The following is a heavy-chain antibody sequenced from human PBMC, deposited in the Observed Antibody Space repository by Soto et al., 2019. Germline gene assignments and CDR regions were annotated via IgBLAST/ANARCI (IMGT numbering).Heavy chain of an antibody. CDR1: GYTFTGYY. CDR3: AKGGAIVAAGTRVYLYNAMDV. J-gene: IGHJ6*02. V-gene: IGHV1-2*02. D-gene: IGHD1-26*01. Sequence: ASVKVSFKASGYTFTGYYVHWVRQAPGQGLEWMGWINPNSGDTYLAQRFQGRVTMNRDTSIGTAYMELRGLTSDDTAEYYCAKGGAIVAAGTRVYLYNAMDVWGQGTTVTVSS. CDR2: INPNSGDT.